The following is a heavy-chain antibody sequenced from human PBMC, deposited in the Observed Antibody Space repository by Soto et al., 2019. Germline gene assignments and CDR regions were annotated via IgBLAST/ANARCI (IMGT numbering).Heavy chain of an antibody. CDR1: GGSIRNGGYS. CDR2: IFHSGST. CDR3: ARGTAQPYYFDS. V-gene: IGHV4-30-2*01. J-gene: IGHJ4*02. Sequence: PSETLSLTCAVSGGSIRNGGYSWSWIRQPPGKGLEWIGNIFHSGSTYYNPSLKSRVTMSVDTSKNQFSLDLSSVTAADTAVYYCARGTAQPYYFDSWGQGTLVTVSS.